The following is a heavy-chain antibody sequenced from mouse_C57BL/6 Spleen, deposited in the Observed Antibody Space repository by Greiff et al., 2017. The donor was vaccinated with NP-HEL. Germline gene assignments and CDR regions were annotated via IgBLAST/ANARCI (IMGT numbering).Heavy chain of an antibody. D-gene: IGHD2-2*01. CDR2: INPSNGGT. CDR3: ARSSGYNHYYAMDY. CDR1: GYTFTSYW. J-gene: IGHJ4*01. V-gene: IGHV1-53*01. Sequence: QVQLQQPGTELVKPGASVKLSCKASGYTFTSYWMHWVKQRPGQGFEWIGNINPSNGGTNYNETFKSKATLTVDKSASTAYMQLSSLTSEDSAVYYCARSSGYNHYYAMDYWGQGTSVTVSS.